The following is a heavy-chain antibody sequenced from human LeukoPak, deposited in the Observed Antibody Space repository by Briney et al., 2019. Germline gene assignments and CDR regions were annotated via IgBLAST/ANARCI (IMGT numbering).Heavy chain of an antibody. CDR2: INAGNGNT. V-gene: IGHV1-3*01. CDR3: ARVHGGVATIGRYFDY. CDR1: GYTFTSYA. D-gene: IGHD5-12*01. Sequence: GASVKVSRKASGYTFTSYAMHWVRQAPGQRLEWMGWINAGNGNTKYSQKFQGRVTITRDTSASTAYMELSSLRSEDTAVYYCARVHGGVATIGRYFDYWGQGTLVTVSS. J-gene: IGHJ4*02.